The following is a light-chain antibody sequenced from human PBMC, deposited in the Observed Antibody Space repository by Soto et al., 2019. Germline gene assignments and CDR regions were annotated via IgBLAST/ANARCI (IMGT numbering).Light chain of an antibody. J-gene: IGKJ5*01. CDR3: QQCGVSPPIT. V-gene: IGKV3-20*01. CDR1: QSMRNY. Sequence: IVLTQSPGTLSLSPGERATLFCRASQSMRNYLAWYQQKPGQAPRLLIYGASSRAAGVPDRFSGSGSGTAFTLTISSREHEDFAVYYCQQCGVSPPITFGQGTRLEIK. CDR2: GAS.